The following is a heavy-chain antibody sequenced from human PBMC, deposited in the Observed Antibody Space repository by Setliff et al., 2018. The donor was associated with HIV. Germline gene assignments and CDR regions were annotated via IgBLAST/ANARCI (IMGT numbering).Heavy chain of an antibody. Sequence: PGGSLRLSCAASGFTFSSYSMNWVRQAPGKGLEWVSYISSSSSTRYYAGSVKGRFTISRENAKNSLYLQMNSLSAEDTAVYYCAREGQEEWLAPSMYNWFDPWGQGTLVTVSS. V-gene: IGHV3-48*04. J-gene: IGHJ5*02. D-gene: IGHD6-19*01. CDR3: AREGQEEWLAPSMYNWFDP. CDR2: ISSSSSTR. CDR1: GFTFSSYS.